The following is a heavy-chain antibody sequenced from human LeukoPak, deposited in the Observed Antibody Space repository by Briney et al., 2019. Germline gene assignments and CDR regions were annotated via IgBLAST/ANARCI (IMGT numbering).Heavy chain of an antibody. D-gene: IGHD3-10*01. CDR2: VYNSGGT. V-gene: IGHV4-59*01. Sequence: PSETLSLTCTVSDGSISNYYWTWVRQSPGKGLEWIGYVYNSGGTDYNPSLKSRLSMSIDTSKNQFSLKLTSVTAADTAVYYCARASGSGTGYMDVWGTGTTVTVSS. J-gene: IGHJ6*03. CDR3: ARASGSGTGYMDV. CDR1: DGSISNYY.